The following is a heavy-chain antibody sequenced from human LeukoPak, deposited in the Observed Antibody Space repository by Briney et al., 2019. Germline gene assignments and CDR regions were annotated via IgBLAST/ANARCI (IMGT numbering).Heavy chain of an antibody. D-gene: IGHD6-6*01. CDR2: IIPIFGTA. CDR1: GYIFTSYR. V-gene: IGHV1-69*13. Sequence: GASVKVSCKASGYIFTSYRISWVRQAPGQGLEWMGGIIPIFGTANYAQKFQGRVTITADESTSTAYMELSSLRSEDTAVYYFARDMYSSSSFSLDYWGQGTLVTVSS. CDR3: ARDMYSSSSFSLDY. J-gene: IGHJ4*02.